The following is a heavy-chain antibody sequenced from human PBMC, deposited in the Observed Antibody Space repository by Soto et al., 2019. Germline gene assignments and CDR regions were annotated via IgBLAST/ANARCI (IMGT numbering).Heavy chain of an antibody. CDR3: ARDSKSYGLDY. V-gene: IGHV4-59*01. CDR2: IYYSGST. J-gene: IGHJ4*02. Sequence: SETLSLTCTVSGGSISSYYWSWIRQPPGKGLEWIGYIYYSGSTNYNPSLKSRVTISVDTSKNQFSLKLSSVTAADTAVYYCARDSKSYGLDYWGQGTLVTVSS. CDR1: GGSISSYY. D-gene: IGHD5-18*01.